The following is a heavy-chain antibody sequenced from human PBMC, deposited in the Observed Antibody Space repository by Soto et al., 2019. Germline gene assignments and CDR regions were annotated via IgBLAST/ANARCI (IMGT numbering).Heavy chain of an antibody. Sequence: GGSLRLSCAASGFTFSSFWMHWVRQAPGEGPVWVSHITSDGSGTNYADSVKGRFTISRDNAKNTLYLQMNSLRAEDTAVYYCARDSGATTWFDPWGQGNLVTVSS. CDR1: GFTFSSFW. J-gene: IGHJ5*02. CDR2: ITSDGSGT. V-gene: IGHV3-74*01. CDR3: ARDSGATTWFDP. D-gene: IGHD1-26*01.